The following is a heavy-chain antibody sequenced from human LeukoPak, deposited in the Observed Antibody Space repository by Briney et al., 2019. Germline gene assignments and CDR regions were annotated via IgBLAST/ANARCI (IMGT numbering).Heavy chain of an antibody. J-gene: IGHJ4*02. CDR3: ARFVDQSTYYFDS. Sequence: GGSLRLSCAASAFALSTYTMEWVRLAPGKGLEWVSSINPDSKYIYYRDSVRGRFTISRDNAKNSLYLQMNSLRVEDTAVYFCARFVDQSTYYFDSWGQGTLVIVSS. CDR1: AFALSTYT. D-gene: IGHD3-10*01. CDR2: INPDSKYI. V-gene: IGHV3-21*01.